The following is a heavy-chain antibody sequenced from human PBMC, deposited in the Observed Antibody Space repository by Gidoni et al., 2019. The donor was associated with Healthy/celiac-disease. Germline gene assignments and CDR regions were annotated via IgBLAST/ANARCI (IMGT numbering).Heavy chain of an antibody. D-gene: IGHD3-3*01. CDR3: APSRTYYYFWDVYYSDFLL. CDR1: GFSLSTSGVG. Sequence: QITLEKSGDTGVQRTQTITMTCTFSGFSLSTSGVGVGWIRQPTGKALEWLALFYWNDDKRDSPSLKSRLTITKDTSKNHVVLTMTNMDPVDSSTYYCAPSRTYYYFWDVYYSDFLLGGRGTLVTVSS. J-gene: IGHJ2*01. CDR2: FYWNDDK. V-gene: IGHV2-5*01.